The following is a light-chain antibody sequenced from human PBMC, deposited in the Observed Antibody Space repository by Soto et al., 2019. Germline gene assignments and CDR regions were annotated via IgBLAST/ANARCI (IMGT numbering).Light chain of an antibody. CDR3: QSYDSSLSVV. CDR1: SSNIGASYD. V-gene: IGLV1-40*01. J-gene: IGLJ1*01. Sequence: QSVLTQPPSVSGAPGQRVTISCTGSSSNIGASYDVNWYQQLPGTAPKLLIYGNSNRPSGVPDRFSGSKSGTSASLAITGLQAEDEADYYCQSYDSSLSVVFGTGTKLTVL. CDR2: GNS.